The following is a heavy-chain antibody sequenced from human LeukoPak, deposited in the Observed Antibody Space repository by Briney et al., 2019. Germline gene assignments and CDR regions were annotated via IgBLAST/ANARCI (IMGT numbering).Heavy chain of an antibody. V-gene: IGHV4-39*01. CDR3: ARHSSVWIFDY. CDR1: GGSISSSSYY. D-gene: IGHD6-19*01. Sequence: SETLSLTCTVSGGSISSSSYYWGWIRQPPGKGLEWIGSIYYSGSTYYNPSLKSRATISVDTSKTQFSLKLSSLDAATTAVYSCARHSSVWIFDYWGQGTLVTVSS. J-gene: IGHJ4*02. CDR2: IYYSGST.